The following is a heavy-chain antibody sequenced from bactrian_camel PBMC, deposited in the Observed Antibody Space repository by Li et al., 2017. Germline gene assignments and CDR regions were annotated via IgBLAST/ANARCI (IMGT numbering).Heavy chain of an antibody. Sequence: QVQLVESGGGLVQPGGSLRLSCAASGFTLSSYRTYWVRQAPGKGLEWVSIINRGGTTYYADSMKGRFTISRDNATNTVYLQMNSLKPEDTAVYSCQPTTTCSHPYLLGQGTQVTVS. D-gene: IGHD2*01. CDR2: IINRGGTT. CDR1: GFTLSSYR. V-gene: IGHV3S25*01. J-gene: IGHJ4*01.